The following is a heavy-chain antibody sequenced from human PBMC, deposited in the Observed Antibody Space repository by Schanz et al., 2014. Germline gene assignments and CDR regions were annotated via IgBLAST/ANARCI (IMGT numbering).Heavy chain of an antibody. Sequence: QVQLQESGPGLVKPSETLSLTCTVSGASISFYDWNWIRQSPGKGLEWIGYIYHSGSPIYNPSLQRRVPISINPPKNQFPLKRESVTAADTAMYFCARQGDVYRLDYWGQGTLVTVTS. CDR3: ARQGDVYRLDY. CDR1: GASISFYD. D-gene: IGHD1-26*01. J-gene: IGHJ4*02. V-gene: IGHV4-59*08. CDR2: IYHSGSP.